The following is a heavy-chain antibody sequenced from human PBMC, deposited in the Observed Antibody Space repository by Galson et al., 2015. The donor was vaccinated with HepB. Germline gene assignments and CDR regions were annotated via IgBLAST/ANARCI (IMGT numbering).Heavy chain of an antibody. J-gene: IGHJ6*02. CDR3: ARTRRLDTGGPYYYYYGIDV. D-gene: IGHD3/OR15-3a*01. CDR1: GFTFSSYD. Sequence: SLRLSCAVSGFTFSSYDMHWVRQAPGRGLEWVAVMRSDGSNKDYADSVKGRFTMSGDKSKNTLYLQMNSLRAEDTAVYYCARTRRLDTGGPYYYYYGIDVWGQGTTVTVSS. CDR2: MRSDGSNK. V-gene: IGHV3-33*01.